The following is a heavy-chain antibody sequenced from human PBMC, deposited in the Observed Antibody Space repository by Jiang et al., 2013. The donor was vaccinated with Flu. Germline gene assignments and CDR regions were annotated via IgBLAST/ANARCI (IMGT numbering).Heavy chain of an antibody. D-gene: IGHD3-3*01. CDR3: ARDWSGY. V-gene: IGHV1-18*01. Sequence: WMGWISTYNGNTNYAQKFQGRVTLTTDTSTTTTYMELRSLTSDDTAVYYCARDWSGYWGQGTLVTVSS. J-gene: IGHJ4*02. CDR2: ISTYNGNT.